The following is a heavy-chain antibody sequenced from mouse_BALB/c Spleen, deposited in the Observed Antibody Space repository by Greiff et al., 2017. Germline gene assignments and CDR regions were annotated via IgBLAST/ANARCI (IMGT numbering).Heavy chain of an antibody. CDR2: IDPENGNT. CDR1: GFNIKDYY. Sequence: EVQLQQSGAELVRPGASVKLSCKASGFNIKDYYMHWVKQRPEQGLEWIGWIDPENGNTIYDPKFQGKASITADTSSNTAYLQLSSLTSEDTAVYYCARFTTVVEYAMDYWGQGTSVTVSS. CDR3: ARFTTVVEYAMDY. V-gene: IGHV14-1*02. J-gene: IGHJ4*01. D-gene: IGHD1-1*01.